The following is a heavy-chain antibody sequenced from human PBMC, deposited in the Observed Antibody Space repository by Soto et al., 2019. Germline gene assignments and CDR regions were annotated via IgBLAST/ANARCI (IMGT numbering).Heavy chain of an antibody. J-gene: IGHJ6*02. D-gene: IGHD6-19*01. V-gene: IGHV3-23*01. CDR1: GFTFSSYA. CDR3: AKDSGWVYSSGHRRGYGMDV. Sequence: PGGSLRLSCAASGFTFSSYAMSWVRQAPGKGLEWVSAISGSGGSTYYADSVKGRFTISRDNSKNTLYLQMNSLRAEDTAVYYCAKDSGWVYSSGHRRGYGMDVWGQGTTVTVSS. CDR2: ISGSGGST.